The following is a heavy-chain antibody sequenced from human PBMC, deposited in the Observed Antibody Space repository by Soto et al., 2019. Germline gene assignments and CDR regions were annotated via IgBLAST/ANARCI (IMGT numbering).Heavy chain of an antibody. CDR2: ISVYNGNT. Sequence: ASVNVSCKASGYTFTIYGISWVLQAPGQGLEWMGWISVYNGNTNYAQKLQGRVTMTTDTSTSTAYMELRSLRSDDTAVYYCARDPTPYYVWGSYRYFDYWGQGTLVTVSS. D-gene: IGHD3-16*02. CDR3: ARDPTPYYVWGSYRYFDY. V-gene: IGHV1-18*01. CDR1: GYTFTIYG. J-gene: IGHJ4*02.